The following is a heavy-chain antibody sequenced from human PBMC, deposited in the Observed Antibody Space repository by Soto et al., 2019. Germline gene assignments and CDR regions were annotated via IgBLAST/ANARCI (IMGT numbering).Heavy chain of an antibody. D-gene: IGHD2-8*01. V-gene: IGHV4-31*03. Sequence: QVQLQESGPGLVKPSQTLALTCTVSGGSISSGGYYWNWIRQHPGKGLEWVGDIYYSGSSNYNPSLKSRVTISVDTSQNQFSLKLSSVTAADTAVYYCARDGPDNGNGAVDYWGQGTLVTVSS. CDR3: ARDGPDNGNGAVDY. CDR1: GGSISSGGYY. J-gene: IGHJ4*02. CDR2: IYYSGSS.